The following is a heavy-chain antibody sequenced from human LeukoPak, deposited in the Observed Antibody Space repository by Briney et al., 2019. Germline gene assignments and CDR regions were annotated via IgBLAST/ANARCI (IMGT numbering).Heavy chain of an antibody. J-gene: IGHJ3*02. CDR3: ARSFSGRTRDDAFDI. Sequence: SGPTLVNPTQTLTLTCTFSGFSLSTSGVGVGWIRQPPGKSLEWLAVIYWDEEKRYSPSLKSRLTITKDTSKNQVVLTVTNMDPVDTATYYCARSFSGRTRDDAFDIWGQGTMVTVSS. CDR2: IYWDEEK. D-gene: IGHD1-26*01. V-gene: IGHV2-5*02. CDR1: GFSLSTSGVG.